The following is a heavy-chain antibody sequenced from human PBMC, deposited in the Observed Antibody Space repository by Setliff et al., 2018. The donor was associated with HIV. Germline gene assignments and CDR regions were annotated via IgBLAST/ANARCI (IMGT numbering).Heavy chain of an antibody. J-gene: IGHJ4*02. CDR1: GYTFTAYG. Sequence: ASVKVSCKASGYTFTAYGITWVRQAPGQGLEWLGWISPYNGHTNFAQKFQGRVTMTTDTATSTAYMEVRSLRSDDTAVYYCARTDYGGNSGGNYFDYWGQGSLVTVSS. V-gene: IGHV1-18*01. D-gene: IGHD4-17*01. CDR2: ISPYNGHT. CDR3: ARTDYGGNSGGNYFDY.